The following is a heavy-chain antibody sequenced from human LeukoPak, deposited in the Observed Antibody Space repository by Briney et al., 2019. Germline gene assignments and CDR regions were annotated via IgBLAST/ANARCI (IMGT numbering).Heavy chain of an antibody. CDR3: ASRPPRERQERHFDF. D-gene: IGHD1-1*01. J-gene: IGHJ4*02. CDR2: IYYSGST. Sequence: PSETLSLTCTVSGGSMSSYYWSWIRQPPGKGLEWIGYIYYSGSTKYNPSLKSRVTISVDTSKNQFSLKLSSVTAADTAVYYCASRPPRERQERHFDFWGQGTLVTVSS. V-gene: IGHV4-59*08. CDR1: GGSMSSYY.